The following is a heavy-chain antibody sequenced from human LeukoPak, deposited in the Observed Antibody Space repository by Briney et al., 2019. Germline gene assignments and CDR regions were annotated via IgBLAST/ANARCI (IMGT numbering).Heavy chain of an antibody. CDR2: ISGSGGST. J-gene: IGHJ4*02. CDR3: ARELTDYYGSGSYYIFDY. CDR1: GFTFSSYA. Sequence: GGSLRLSCAASGFTFSSYAMSWVRQAPGKGLEWVSAISGSGGSTYYADSVKGRFTISRDNSKNTLYLQMNSLRAEDTAVYYCARELTDYYGSGSYYIFDYWGQGTLVTVSS. V-gene: IGHV3-23*01. D-gene: IGHD3-10*01.